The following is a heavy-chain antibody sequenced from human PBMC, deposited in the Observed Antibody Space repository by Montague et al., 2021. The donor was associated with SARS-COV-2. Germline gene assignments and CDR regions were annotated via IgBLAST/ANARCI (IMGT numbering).Heavy chain of an antibody. CDR2: FTGGNT. Sequence: SLSLSCAASGFTFSIYAMSWVRQAPGKGPQWVSTFTGGNTFYADSVQGRFTISRDNYKNTLYLQMNSLGAEDTAIYYCAKAEESGNYLSVGLDSWGPGTLVTVSS. CDR3: AKAEESGNYLSVGLDS. CDR1: GFTFSIYA. J-gene: IGHJ4*02. D-gene: IGHD2/OR15-2a*01. V-gene: IGHV3-23*01.